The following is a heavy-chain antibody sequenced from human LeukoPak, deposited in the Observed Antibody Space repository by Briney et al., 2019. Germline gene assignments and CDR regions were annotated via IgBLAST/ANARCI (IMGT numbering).Heavy chain of an antibody. CDR3: ARLQNHQGRTWPFQKGWFDP. D-gene: IGHD1-14*01. V-gene: IGHV4-39*01. J-gene: IGHJ5*02. CDR1: GGSISSSSYY. Sequence: PSETLSLTCTVSGGSISSSSYYWGWIRQPPGKGLEWIGSIYYSGSTYYNPSLKSRVTISVDTSKNQFSLKLSSVTAADTAAYYCARLQNHQGRTWPFQKGWFDPWGQGTLVTVSS. CDR2: IYYSGST.